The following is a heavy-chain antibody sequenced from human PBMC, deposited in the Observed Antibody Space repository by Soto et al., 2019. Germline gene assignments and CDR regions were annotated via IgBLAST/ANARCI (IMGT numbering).Heavy chain of an antibody. J-gene: IGHJ3*02. CDR3: ARDCPTIVEYDACDI. Sequence: EVQLVESGGGLVKPGGSLRRSSATSGFTFISYSMNWFRQAPGKGLSWVSTISSNSSYIYYAEPVKGRFPISRDNGTNSLYLQMTSLRAEDTAVYYCARDCPTIVEYDACDIWGHGTMVTVSS. D-gene: IGHD3-16*02. V-gene: IGHV3-21*01. CDR1: GFTFISYS. CDR2: ISSNSSYI.